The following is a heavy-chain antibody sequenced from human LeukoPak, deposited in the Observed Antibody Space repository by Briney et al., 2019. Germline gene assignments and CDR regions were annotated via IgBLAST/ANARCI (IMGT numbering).Heavy chain of an antibody. CDR1: GGSISSYY. D-gene: IGHD2-2*01. CDR3: ARICSSPSCSRDY. J-gene: IGHJ4*02. V-gene: IGHV4-59*01. CDR2: IYYSGSI. Sequence: SETLSLTCTVSGGSISSYYWSWIRQPPGKGLEWIGYIYYSGSIKYNPSLKSRVTISIDTSKNQFSLKLNSVTAADTAVYYCARICSSPSCSRDYWGQGTLVTVSS.